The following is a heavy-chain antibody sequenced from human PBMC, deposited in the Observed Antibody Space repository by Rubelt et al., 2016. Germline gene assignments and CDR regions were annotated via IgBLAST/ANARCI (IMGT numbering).Heavy chain of an antibody. CDR3: AKERTPRASNGWPLDY. CDR1: GFTFSSYS. D-gene: IGHD6-19*01. Sequence: VQLVESGGGLVQPGGSLRLSCAASGFTFSSYSMNWVRQAPGKGLEWLAVIAHDGSVKHYADSLKGRFAVSRDNSKTIWGLQRNGRGVEETAVYYCAKERTPRASNGWPLDYWGQGILVTVSS. J-gene: IGHJ4*01. V-gene: IGHV3-30*18. CDR2: IAHDGSVK.